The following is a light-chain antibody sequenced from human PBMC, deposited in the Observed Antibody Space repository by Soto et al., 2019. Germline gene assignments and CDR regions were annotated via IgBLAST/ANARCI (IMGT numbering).Light chain of an antibody. J-gene: IGKJ4*01. CDR2: EES. Sequence: IPITNSPGSSSPPVEGRATITCRASQGISSWLAWYQQKPGKPPKLLIYEESTLHSGVPSRFSGRKSETQFTLTIDSLQPEDFATYYSQQVKTQPRTFGGGTKVEI. CDR1: QGISSW. CDR3: QQVKTQPRT. V-gene: IGKV1-12*01.